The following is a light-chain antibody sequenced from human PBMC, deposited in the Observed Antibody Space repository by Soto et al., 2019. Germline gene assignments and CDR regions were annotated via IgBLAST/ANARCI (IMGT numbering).Light chain of an antibody. CDR3: QRRTNWFFT. CDR1: QSISNQ. CDR2: DAS. J-gene: IGKJ3*01. Sequence: EIVLTQSPATLSLSPGERATLSCRASQSISNQLAWYQQKPGQAPRLLIYDASNRATGIPPRFSGSGSGTDFTLTISSLEPEDFAVYYCQRRTNWFFTFGPGTKVDIK. V-gene: IGKV3-11*01.